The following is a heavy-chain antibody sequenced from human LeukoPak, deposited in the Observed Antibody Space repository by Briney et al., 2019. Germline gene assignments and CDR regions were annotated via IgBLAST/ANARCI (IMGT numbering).Heavy chain of an antibody. D-gene: IGHD5-24*01. J-gene: IGHJ4*02. CDR2: IKQDGSET. CDR1: GFTFSTYW. V-gene: IGHV3-7*01. CDR3: ANGDGFDY. Sequence: GGSLRLSCATSGFTFSTYWMSWVRQAPGKGLEWVANIKQDGSETYYADSVKGRFTIFRDNAKNSLYLQMDSLRVEDTAVYDCANGDGFDYWGQGTLVIVSS.